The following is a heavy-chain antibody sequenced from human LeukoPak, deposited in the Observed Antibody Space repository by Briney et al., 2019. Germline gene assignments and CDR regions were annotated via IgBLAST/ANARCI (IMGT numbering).Heavy chain of an antibody. CDR3: ARALPGTHLWYFDY. D-gene: IGHD1-1*01. CDR2: MNPNSGNT. J-gene: IGHJ4*02. Sequence: ASVKVSCKASGYTFTSYDINWVRQATGQGLEWMGWMNPNSGNTGYAQKFQGRVTITRNTSISTAYMELSSLRAEDTAVYYCARALPGTHLWYFDYWGQGTLVTVSS. CDR1: GYTFTSYD. V-gene: IGHV1-8*03.